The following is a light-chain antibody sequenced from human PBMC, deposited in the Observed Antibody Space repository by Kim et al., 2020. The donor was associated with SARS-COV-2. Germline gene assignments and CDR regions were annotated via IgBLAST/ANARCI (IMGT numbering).Light chain of an antibody. CDR2: NNN. Sequence: QKITISCTGSSSNIGAGYDVHWYRQLPGTAPNLVIYNNNNRPSGVPDRFSGSNSGTSASLVITGLQAEDEADYYCQSFDSRLTGSVFGGGTQLTVL. J-gene: IGLJ3*02. CDR3: QSFDSRLTGSV. CDR1: SSNIGAGYD. V-gene: IGLV1-40*01.